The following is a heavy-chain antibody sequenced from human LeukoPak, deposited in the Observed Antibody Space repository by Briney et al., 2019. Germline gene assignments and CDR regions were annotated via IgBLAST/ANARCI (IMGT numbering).Heavy chain of an antibody. CDR1: GGSISSYY. CDR3: AREFSSSSWYYFDN. Sequence: SETLSLTCTVSGGSISSYYWSWIRQPPGKGLEWIGYIYYSGSTNYNPSLKSRVTISVDTSKNQFSLKLSSVTAADTAVYYCAREFSSSSWYYFDNWGQGTLVTVSS. CDR2: IYYSGST. V-gene: IGHV4-59*01. D-gene: IGHD6-13*01. J-gene: IGHJ4*02.